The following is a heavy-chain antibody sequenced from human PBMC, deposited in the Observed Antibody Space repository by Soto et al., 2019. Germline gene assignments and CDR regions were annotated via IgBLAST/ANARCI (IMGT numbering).Heavy chain of an antibody. V-gene: IGHV4-31*03. CDR3: AIMYGSTTYFLDV. Sequence: QVQLQESGPGLVKPSQTLSLTCTVSGGSISSGGYYWSWIRQHPGKGLEWIGYIYYSGSTYYNPSLKSRVTRSVDTSKNQCSQKLSSVTAADTAVYYCAIMYGSTTYFLDVWGKGTTVTVSS. CDR1: GGSISSGGYY. D-gene: IGHD2-8*02. CDR2: IYYSGST. J-gene: IGHJ6*04.